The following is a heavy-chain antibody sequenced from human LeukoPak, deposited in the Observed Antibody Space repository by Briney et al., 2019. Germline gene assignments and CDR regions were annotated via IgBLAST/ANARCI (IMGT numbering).Heavy chain of an antibody. D-gene: IGHD2-2*01. V-gene: IGHV1-69*13. CDR1: GGTFSSYA. CDR2: IIPIFGTA. J-gene: IGHJ6*03. CDR3: ARGDVVVPAAIQNYYYYYMDV. Sequence: ASVKVSCKASGGTFSSYAISWVRQAPGQGLEWMGGIIPIFGTANYAQKFQGRVTITADESTSTAYMELSSLRSEDTAVYYCARGDVVVPAAIQNYYYYYMDVWGKGTMVTVSS.